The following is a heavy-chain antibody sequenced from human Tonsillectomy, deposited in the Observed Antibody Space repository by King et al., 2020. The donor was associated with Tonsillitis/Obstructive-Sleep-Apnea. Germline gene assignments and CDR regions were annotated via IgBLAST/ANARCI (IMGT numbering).Heavy chain of an antibody. CDR3: ARDTPHYYGSGTYMDV. D-gene: IGHD3-10*01. CDR1: GFTFSSYE. Sequence: VQLVESGGGSVQPGGSLRLSCVASGFTFSSYEMNWVRQAPGKGLEWVSHISSSGRTIYYADYADSVKGRFTNSRDNAKNSLYLQMDSLRVEDTAVYYCARDTPHYYGSGTYMDVWGQGTTVTVSS. CDR2: ISSSGRTI. V-gene: IGHV3-48*03. J-gene: IGHJ6*02.